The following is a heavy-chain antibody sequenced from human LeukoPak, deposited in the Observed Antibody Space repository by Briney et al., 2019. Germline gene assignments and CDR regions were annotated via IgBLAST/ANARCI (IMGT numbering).Heavy chain of an antibody. Sequence: SETLSLTCAVYGGSFSGYYWSWIRQPPGKGLEWIGEINHSGSTNYSPSLKSRVTISVDTSKNQFSLKLSSVTAADTAVYYCARVALITIHENDAFDIWGQGTVVTVSS. D-gene: IGHD3-3*01. CDR2: INHSGST. J-gene: IGHJ3*02. CDR3: ARVALITIHENDAFDI. CDR1: GGSFSGYY. V-gene: IGHV4-34*01.